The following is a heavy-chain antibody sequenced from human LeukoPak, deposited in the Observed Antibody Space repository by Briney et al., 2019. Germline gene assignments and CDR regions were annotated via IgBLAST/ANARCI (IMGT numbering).Heavy chain of an antibody. CDR3: AKGVAVAGSYFDY. J-gene: IGHJ4*02. CDR2: IRYDGSNK. Sequence: GGSLRLSCAASGFTFSSYGMHWVRQAPGKGLEWVAFIRYDGSNKYYADSVKGRFTISRDNSKNTLYLQMNSLRAEDTAVYYCAKGVAVAGSYFDYWGQGTLVTVSS. D-gene: IGHD6-19*01. CDR1: GFTFSSYG. V-gene: IGHV3-30*02.